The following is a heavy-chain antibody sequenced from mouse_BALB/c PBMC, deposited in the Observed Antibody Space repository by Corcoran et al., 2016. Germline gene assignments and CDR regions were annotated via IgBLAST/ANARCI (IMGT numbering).Heavy chain of an antibody. CDR2: INTYTGEP. CDR1: GYTFTNYG. V-gene: IGHV9-3-1*01. J-gene: IGHJ4*01. Sequence: QIQLVQSGPELKKSAETVKISCKASGYTFTNYGMNWVKQAPGKGLKWMGGINTYTGEPTYADDFKGRFAFSLETSASTAYLQINNLTNEDTATYFCAREPRAMDYWGQGTSVTVSS. CDR3: AREPRAMDY.